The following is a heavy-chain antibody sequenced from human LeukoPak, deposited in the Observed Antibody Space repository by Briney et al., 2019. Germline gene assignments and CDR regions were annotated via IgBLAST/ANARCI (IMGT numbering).Heavy chain of an antibody. Sequence: GRSLRLSCAASGFTFSTYTMNWVRQAPGKGLEWVSSITSSSSYIYYADSVKGRITISRDNAKSSLYLQMNSLRAEDTAVYYCARDTFYDSSGYHPNYYYYGMDVWGQGTTVTVSS. CDR3: ARDTFYDSSGYHPNYYYYGMDV. D-gene: IGHD3-22*01. V-gene: IGHV3-21*01. CDR1: GFTFSTYT. CDR2: ITSSSSYI. J-gene: IGHJ6*02.